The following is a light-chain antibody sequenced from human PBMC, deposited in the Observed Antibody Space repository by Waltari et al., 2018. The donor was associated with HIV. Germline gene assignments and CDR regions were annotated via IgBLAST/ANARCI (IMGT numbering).Light chain of an antibody. CDR1: SNDVGGYNY. V-gene: IGLV2-14*03. Sequence: QSALTQPAYVSGSPGQSITISCTGYSNDVGGYNYVSWYQQHPGKAPRLMIYDVSTRPSGVSDRFSGSKSGDTASLTISGLQPEDEADYYCESYTSTSVWVFGGGTRLTVL. CDR2: DVS. CDR3: ESYTSTSVWV. J-gene: IGLJ3*02.